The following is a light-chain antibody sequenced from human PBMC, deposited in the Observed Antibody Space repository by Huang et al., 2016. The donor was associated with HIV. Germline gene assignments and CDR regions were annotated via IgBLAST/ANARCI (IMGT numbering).Light chain of an antibody. J-gene: IGKJ3*01. CDR2: DAS. Sequence: DIQLTQSPPSLSASVGDTVTITCQASQDLSNYLNWYQEKPGSAPKFLIYDASNLEAGVPSRFSGSGSGTHFTFTISTLQPEDIGTYYCQHYGDLPFTFGPGTKVDLK. CDR1: QDLSNY. CDR3: QHYGDLPFT. V-gene: IGKV1-33*01.